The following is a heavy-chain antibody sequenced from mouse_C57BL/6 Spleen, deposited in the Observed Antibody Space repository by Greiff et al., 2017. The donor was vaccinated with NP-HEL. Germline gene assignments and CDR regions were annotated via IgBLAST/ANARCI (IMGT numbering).Heavy chain of an antibody. CDR1: GYSITSGYD. D-gene: IGHD2-3*01. Sequence: EVMLVESGPGMVKPSQSLSLTCTVTGYSITSGYDWHWIRHFPGNKLEWMGYISYSGSTNYNPSLKSRISITHDTSKNHFFLKLNSVTTEDTATYYCARGEDGYLYWYFDVWGTGTTVTVSS. J-gene: IGHJ1*03. CDR2: ISYSGST. V-gene: IGHV3-1*01. CDR3: ARGEDGYLYWYFDV.